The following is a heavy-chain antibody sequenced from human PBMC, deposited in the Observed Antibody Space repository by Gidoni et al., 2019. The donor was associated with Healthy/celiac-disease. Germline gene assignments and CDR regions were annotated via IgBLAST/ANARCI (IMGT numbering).Heavy chain of an antibody. V-gene: IGHV1-69*01. D-gene: IGHD2-21*02. J-gene: IGHJ4*02. CDR1: GGTFSSYA. CDR3: ARERAREVTEFGY. Sequence: QVQLVQSGAEVKRPGCSVKVSCRASGGTFSSYAISWVRQAPGQGLEWMGGIIPIFGTANDAQKFQGRVTITADESTSTAYMELSSRRSEDTAVYYCARERAREVTEFGYWGQGTLVTVSS. CDR2: IIPIFGTA.